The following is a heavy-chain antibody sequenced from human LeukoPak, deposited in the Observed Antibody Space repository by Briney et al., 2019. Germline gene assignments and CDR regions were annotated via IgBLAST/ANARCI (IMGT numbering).Heavy chain of an antibody. D-gene: IGHD3-3*01. V-gene: IGHV3-11*04. Sequence: GGSLRLSCAASGFTFSDYYMSWIRQAPGKGLEWVSYISSSGSTIYYADSVKGRFTISRDNAKNSLYLQMNSLRAEDTAVYYCARDMGRYDFWSGYPYYFDYWGQGTLVTVSS. CDR1: GFTFSDYY. J-gene: IGHJ4*02. CDR2: ISSSGSTI. CDR3: ARDMGRYDFWSGYPYYFDY.